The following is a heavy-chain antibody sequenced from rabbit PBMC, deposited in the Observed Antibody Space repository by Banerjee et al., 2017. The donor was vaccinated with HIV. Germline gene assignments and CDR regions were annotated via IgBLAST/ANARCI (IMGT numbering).Heavy chain of an antibody. CDR3: ARSNSYGSSDSAYGYGMTL. V-gene: IGHV1S40*01. D-gene: IGHD6-1*01. Sequence: QSLEESGGDLVKPGASLTLTCTASGFTFSSYWMCWVRQAPGKGLEWIACIYAGSSGNTYYASWAKGRFTVSKTSSTKVTLQMTSLTAADTATYFCARSNSYGSSDSAYGYGMTLWGPGTLVTVS. J-gene: IGHJ4*01. CDR1: GFTFSSYW. CDR2: IYAGSSGNT.